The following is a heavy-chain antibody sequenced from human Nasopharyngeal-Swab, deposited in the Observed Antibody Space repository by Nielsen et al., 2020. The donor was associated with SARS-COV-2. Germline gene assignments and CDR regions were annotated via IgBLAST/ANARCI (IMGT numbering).Heavy chain of an antibody. Sequence: GGSLRLSCAPSGFTFSDSAIHWVRQASGEGLEWVARIRSKGNHYATAYSASVKGRFIIFRDDPTNTAYLQMNSLKTEDTAMYYCTRCGGGCYSGRDYWGQGTLVTVSS. CDR2: IRSKGNHYAT. D-gene: IGHD2-15*01. J-gene: IGHJ4*02. V-gene: IGHV3-73*01. CDR1: GFTFSDSA. CDR3: TRCGGGCYSGRDY.